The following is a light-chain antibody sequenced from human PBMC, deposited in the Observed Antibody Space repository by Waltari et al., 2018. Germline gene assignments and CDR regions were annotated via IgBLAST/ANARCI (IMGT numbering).Light chain of an antibody. V-gene: IGKV3-20*01. CDR1: QSVSSNF. J-gene: IGKJ4*01. CDR2: GAS. Sequence: EIVLTHSLGTLSLSPGERATLSCRASQSVSSNFLARYQKKPGQVPRLLIYGASSRATGIPDRVSGSGSGTDFTLTISRLEPEDFAVYYCQQYGSAPLTFGGVTKVEIK. CDR3: QQYGSAPLT.